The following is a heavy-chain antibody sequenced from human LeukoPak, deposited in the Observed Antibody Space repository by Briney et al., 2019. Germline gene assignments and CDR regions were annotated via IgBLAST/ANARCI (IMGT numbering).Heavy chain of an antibody. CDR2: IIPIFGTA. J-gene: IGHJ3*02. CDR1: GGTFSSYA. CDR3: ARDRYAYQLLQGAHDAFDI. Sequence: SVKVPCKASGGTFSSYAISWVRQAPGQGLEWMGGIIPIFGTANYAQKFQGRVTITADESTSTAYMELSSLRSEDTAMYYCARDRYAYQLLQGAHDAFDIWGQGTMVTVSS. D-gene: IGHD2-2*01. V-gene: IGHV1-69*13.